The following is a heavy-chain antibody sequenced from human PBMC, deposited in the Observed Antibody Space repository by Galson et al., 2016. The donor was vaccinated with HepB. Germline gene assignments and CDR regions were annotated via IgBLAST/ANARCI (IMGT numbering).Heavy chain of an antibody. CDR1: GITFTNYA. Sequence: SLRLSCAASGITFTNYAMTWVRQAPGKGLEWVSTISGSGGDTYLADSVKGRFTISRDNSNNTLSLQMNNLRAEDTAVYYCARPQSGGRDYWGRGTLVTVSS. CDR2: ISGSGGDT. D-gene: IGHD6-19*01. CDR3: ARPQSGGRDY. J-gene: IGHJ4*02. V-gene: IGHV3-23*01.